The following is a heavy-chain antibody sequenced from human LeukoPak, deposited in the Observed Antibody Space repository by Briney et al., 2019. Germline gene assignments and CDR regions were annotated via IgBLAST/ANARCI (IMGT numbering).Heavy chain of an antibody. J-gene: IGHJ3*02. CDR2: INPSGGST. CDR1: GGTFSSYA. D-gene: IGHD1-26*01. Sequence: ASVKVSCKASGGTFSSYAISWVRQAPGQGLEWMGIINPSGGSTSYAQKFQGRVTMTRDTSTSTVYMELSSLRSEDTAVYYCARRPQYSGSYYDDAFDIWGQGTMVTVSS. V-gene: IGHV1-46*01. CDR3: ARRPQYSGSYYDDAFDI.